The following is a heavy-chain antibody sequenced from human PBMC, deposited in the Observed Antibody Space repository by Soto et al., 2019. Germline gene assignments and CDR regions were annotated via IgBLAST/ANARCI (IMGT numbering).Heavy chain of an antibody. J-gene: IGHJ1*01. CDR3: ARYTEYRSGPS. CDR1: GFTFSSYN. D-gene: IGHD6-19*01. V-gene: IGHV3-48*01. CDR2: ISASGSST. Sequence: GGSLRLSCTASGFTFSSYNMNWVRQAPGKGLEWVSYISASGSSTHCADSVEGRFTISRDNAKNSLYLQMNSLRAEDTGVYYCARYTEYRSGPSWGQGTLVTVSS.